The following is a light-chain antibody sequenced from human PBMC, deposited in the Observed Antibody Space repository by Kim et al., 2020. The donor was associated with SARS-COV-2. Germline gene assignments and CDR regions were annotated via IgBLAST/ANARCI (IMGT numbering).Light chain of an antibody. V-gene: IGKV3-15*01. CDR3: QQYDNWPWT. Sequence: EILMTQSPATVSVSPGDGAILSCRASQSINSNLAWYQQRPGQAPRLLIYGASTRATGIPARFSGTGSGTEFTLFITSLQSEDFAVYFCQQYDNWPWTFGQGTKLEI. J-gene: IGKJ1*01. CDR1: QSINSN. CDR2: GAS.